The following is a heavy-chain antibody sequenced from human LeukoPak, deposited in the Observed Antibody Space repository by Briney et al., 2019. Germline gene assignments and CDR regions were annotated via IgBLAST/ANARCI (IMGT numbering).Heavy chain of an antibody. CDR3: ARGRPDYDFWSGPSYYYYYMDV. CDR1: GGSISSYY. J-gene: IGHJ6*03. Sequence: PSETLSLTCTVSGGSISSYYWSWIRQPPGKGLEWIGYIYYSGSTNYNPSLKSRVTISVDTSKNQFSLKLSSVTAADTAVYYCARGRPDYDFWSGPSYYYYYMDVWGKGTTVTVSS. D-gene: IGHD3-3*01. CDR2: IYYSGST. V-gene: IGHV4-59*01.